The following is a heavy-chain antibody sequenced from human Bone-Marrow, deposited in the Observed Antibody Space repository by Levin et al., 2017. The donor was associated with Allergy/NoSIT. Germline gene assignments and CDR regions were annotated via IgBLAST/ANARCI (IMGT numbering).Heavy chain of an antibody. CDR2: VSYDGSVK. D-gene: IGHD3-10*01. V-gene: IGHV3-30*04. J-gene: IGHJ5*02. Sequence: GESLKISCVVSGFTFGTYAMHWVRQAPGKGLEWVAVVSYDGSVKFYRDSAKGRFTISRDNSKSTLYLDMSSLRLEDTAVYYCAREYYGTGSSGFVRWFDPWGQGRLVTVSS. CDR3: AREYYGTGSSGFVRWFDP. CDR1: GFTFGTYA.